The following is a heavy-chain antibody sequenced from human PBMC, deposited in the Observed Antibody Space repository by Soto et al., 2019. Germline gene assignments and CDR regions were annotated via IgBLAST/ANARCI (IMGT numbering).Heavy chain of an antibody. J-gene: IGHJ4*02. CDR2: ISGSGGST. V-gene: IGHV3-23*01. CDR3: AKDVGYYYGSTLYY. Sequence: GGSLRLSYAASGFTFSSYAMSGVRQVPGKGLEWVSAISGSGGSTYYADSVKGRFTISRDNSKNTLYLQMNSLRAEDTAVYYCAKDVGYYYGSTLYYWGQGTLVTVSS. D-gene: IGHD3-10*01. CDR1: GFTFSSYA.